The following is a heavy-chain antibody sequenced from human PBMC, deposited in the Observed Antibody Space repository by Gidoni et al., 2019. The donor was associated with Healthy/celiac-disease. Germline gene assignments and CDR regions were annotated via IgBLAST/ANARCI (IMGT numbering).Heavy chain of an antibody. CDR2: IIPIFGTA. D-gene: IGHD3-10*01. V-gene: IGHV1-69*01. CDR3: ARGFRVRGPPKTPNPPYYYMDV. CDR1: GGTFSSYA. Sequence: QVQLVQSGAEVKKPGSSVQVSCKASGGTFSSYAISWVRQAPGQGLEWMGGIIPIFGTANYAQKFQGRVTITADESTSTAYMELSSLRSEDTAVYYCARGFRVRGPPKTPNPPYYYMDVWGKGTTVTVSS. J-gene: IGHJ6*03.